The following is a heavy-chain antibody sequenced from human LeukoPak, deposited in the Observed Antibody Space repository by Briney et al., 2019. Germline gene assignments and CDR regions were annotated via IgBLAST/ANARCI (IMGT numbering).Heavy chain of an antibody. J-gene: IGHJ4*02. CDR3: AKSSPIAAAGEVSDF. CDR2: ISGSGGSR. CDR1: GFTFSSYA. D-gene: IGHD6-13*01. V-gene: IGHV3-23*01. Sequence: GGSLRLSCAASGFTFSSYAMSWVRQAPGKGLEWVSAISGSGGSRYYAGSLKGRFTISRDNSNSTLYLQMNSLSAEDTAVYYCAKSSPIAAAGEVSDFWGQGTLVTVSS.